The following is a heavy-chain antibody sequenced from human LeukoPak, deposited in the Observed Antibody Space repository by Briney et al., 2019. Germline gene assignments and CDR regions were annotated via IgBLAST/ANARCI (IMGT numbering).Heavy chain of an antibody. Sequence: SETLSLTCTVSGGSISSYYWSWIRQPPGKGLEWIGYIYHSGSTNYNPSLKSRVTISVDTSKNQFSLKLSSVTAADTAVYYCARDSRAALDYWGRGTLVTVSS. V-gene: IGHV4-59*01. D-gene: IGHD6-13*01. CDR3: ARDSRAALDY. CDR1: GGSISSYY. J-gene: IGHJ4*02. CDR2: IYHSGST.